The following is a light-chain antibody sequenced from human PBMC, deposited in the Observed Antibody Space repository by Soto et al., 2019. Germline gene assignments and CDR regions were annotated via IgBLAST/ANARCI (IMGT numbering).Light chain of an antibody. CDR1: QGISSY. CDR3: QQLNSYPRT. V-gene: IGKV1-9*01. CDR2: AAS. J-gene: IGKJ5*01. Sequence: DIQLTQSPSFLSASVVDRFTITCRASQGISSYLAWYQQKPGKAPKLLIYAASTLQSGVPSRFSGSGSGTEFTLTISSLQPEDFATYYCQQLNSYPRTFGQGTRLEI.